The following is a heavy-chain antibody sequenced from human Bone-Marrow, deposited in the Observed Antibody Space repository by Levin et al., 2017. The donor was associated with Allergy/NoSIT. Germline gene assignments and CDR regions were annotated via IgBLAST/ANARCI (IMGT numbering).Heavy chain of an antibody. J-gene: IGHJ3*02. Sequence: PGESLKISCAASGFTFSGSAMHWVRQASGKGLEWVGHIRSKTYSYATAYAASVKGRFTISRDDSKNTAYLQMNSLKTEDTAVYYCTVEYPDTFDIWGQGTMVTVSS. CDR3: TVEYPDTFDI. CDR2: IRSKTYSYAT. CDR1: GFTFSGSA. D-gene: IGHD2-2*01. V-gene: IGHV3-73*01.